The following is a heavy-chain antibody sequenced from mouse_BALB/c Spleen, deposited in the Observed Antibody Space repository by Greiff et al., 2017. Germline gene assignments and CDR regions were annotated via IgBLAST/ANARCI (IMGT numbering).Heavy chain of an antibody. CDR1: GFTFSSYA. J-gene: IGHJ2*01. CDR3: ARDLDGYSIFDY. D-gene: IGHD2-3*01. V-gene: IGHV5-9-4*01. CDR2: ISSGGSYT. Sequence: DVHLVESGGGLVKPGGSLKLSCAASGFTFSSYAMSWVRQSPEKRLEWVAEISSGGSYTYYPDTVTGRFTISRDNAKNTLYLEMSSLRSEDTAMYYCARDLDGYSIFDYWGQGTTLTVSS.